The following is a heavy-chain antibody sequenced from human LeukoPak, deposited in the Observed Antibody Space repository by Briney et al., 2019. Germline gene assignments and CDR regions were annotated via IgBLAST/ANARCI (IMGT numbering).Heavy chain of an antibody. J-gene: IGHJ4*02. CDR1: GFTFNNYW. CDR2: IRHDGTET. D-gene: IGHD6-19*01. CDR3: VLGNSGWPPHYFKY. Sequence: GGSLRLSCTASGFTFNNYWMTWVRQAPGEGLEWVANIRHDGTETYYGDSVKGRFTISRDNTQSSLYLQIDSLRAEDTAMYFCVLGNSGWPPHYFKYWGQGTLVAVSS. V-gene: IGHV3-7*01.